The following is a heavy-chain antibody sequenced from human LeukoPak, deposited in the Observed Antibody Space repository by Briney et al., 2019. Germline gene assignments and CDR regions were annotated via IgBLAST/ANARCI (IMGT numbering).Heavy chain of an antibody. V-gene: IGHV3-21*04. CDR3: ARAPTRTTTFDY. Sequence: KSGGSLRLSCAASGFTFNSYTMNWVRQAPGKGLEWVSSISTSSSYIYYADSVKGRFTISRDNSENTVFLQMNSLRAEDTAVYYCARAPTRTTTFDYWGQGTLVTVSS. J-gene: IGHJ4*02. CDR2: ISTSSSYI. D-gene: IGHD1-26*01. CDR1: GFTFNSYT.